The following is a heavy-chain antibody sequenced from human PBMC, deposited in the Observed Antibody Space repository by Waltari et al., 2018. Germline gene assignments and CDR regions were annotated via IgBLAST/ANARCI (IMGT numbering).Heavy chain of an antibody. CDR2: VDPEDGET. Sequence: LEWMGRVDPEDGETIYAEKFQGRVTITADTSTDTAYMELSSLRSEDTAVYYCATSHYYDSSGYYYPHWYFDLWGRGTLVTVSS. V-gene: IGHV1-69-2*01. D-gene: IGHD3-22*01. J-gene: IGHJ2*01. CDR3: ATSHYYDSSGYYYPHWYFDL.